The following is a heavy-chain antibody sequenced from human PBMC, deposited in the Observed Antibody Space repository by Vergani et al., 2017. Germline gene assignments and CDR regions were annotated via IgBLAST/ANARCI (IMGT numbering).Heavy chain of an antibody. CDR3: AKDREMATINYYFDY. CDR1: GFTFSSYW. CDR2: IKQDGSEK. V-gene: IGHV3-7*03. D-gene: IGHD5-24*01. Sequence: EVQLVESGGGLVQPGGSLRLSCAASGFTFSSYWMSWVRQAPGKGLEWVANIKQDGSEKYYVDSVKGRFTISRDNAKNSLYLQMNSLRAEDTAVYYCAKDREMATINYYFDYWGQGTLVTVSS. J-gene: IGHJ4*02.